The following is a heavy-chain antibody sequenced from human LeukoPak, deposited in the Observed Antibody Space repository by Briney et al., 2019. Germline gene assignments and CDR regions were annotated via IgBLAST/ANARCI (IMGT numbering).Heavy chain of an antibody. CDR2: ISAQHGQT. V-gene: IGHV1-18*01. J-gene: IGHJ4*02. CDR1: GYTLTKFG. CDR3: AGSLGYCTSNVCYLKY. D-gene: IGHD2-8*01. Sequence: ASVKVSCKTSGYTLTKFGITWVRQAPGQGLEWMGWISAQHGQTEYAPNSQDRVTMTTDTYTNTAYMELRSLRSDDTAVHYCAGSLGYCTSNVCYLKYWGQGTLVTVSS.